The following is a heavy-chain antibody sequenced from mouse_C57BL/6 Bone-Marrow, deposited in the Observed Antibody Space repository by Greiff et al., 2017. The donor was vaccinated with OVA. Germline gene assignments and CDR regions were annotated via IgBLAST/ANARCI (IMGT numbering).Heavy chain of an antibody. Sequence: QVQLQQSVAELVRPGASVKLSCTASGFNIKNTYMHWVKQRPGQGLEWIGYINPSSGYTKYNQKFKDKATLTADKSSSTAYMPLSSLTYEDSAVYYCARDDGYYVRFDYWGQGTTLTVAS. V-gene: IGHV1-7*01. CDR2: INPSSGYT. CDR1: GFNIKNTY. CDR3: ARDDGYYVRFDY. J-gene: IGHJ2*01. D-gene: IGHD2-3*01.